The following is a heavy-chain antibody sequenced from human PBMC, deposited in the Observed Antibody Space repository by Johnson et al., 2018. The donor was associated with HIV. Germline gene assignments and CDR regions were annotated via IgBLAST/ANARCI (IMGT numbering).Heavy chain of an antibody. CDR3: ARDRRIQLWSQTGGAAYDI. V-gene: IGHV3-30*03. J-gene: IGHJ3*02. CDR2: ISFAGVKK. Sequence: QMQLVESGGGVVQPGRSLRLSCAASGFTFSNYGMAWVRQAPGKGLEWVTVISFAGVKKYYADSVKGQFTISRDNSKNTLYLQMNSLRAEDTGVDYCARDRRIQLWSQTGGAAYDIWGQGTMVTVSS. CDR1: GFTFSNYG. D-gene: IGHD5-18*01.